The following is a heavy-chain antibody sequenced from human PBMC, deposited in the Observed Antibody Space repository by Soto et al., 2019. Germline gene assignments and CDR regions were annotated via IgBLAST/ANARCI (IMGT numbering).Heavy chain of an antibody. Sequence: NPXERLCRTGPVSGGSMSNYYWSWIRQPAGKGLEWIGRIYSSGGTNYNPSLKSRLTMSRDTSKRQFSLKLTSVTAADTDIYYCARGAVAGVDYGMDVWGRGTTVTVSS. CDR1: GGSMSNYY. D-gene: IGHD6-19*01. J-gene: IGHJ6*02. CDR3: ARGAVAGVDYGMDV. CDR2: IYSSGGT. V-gene: IGHV4-4*07.